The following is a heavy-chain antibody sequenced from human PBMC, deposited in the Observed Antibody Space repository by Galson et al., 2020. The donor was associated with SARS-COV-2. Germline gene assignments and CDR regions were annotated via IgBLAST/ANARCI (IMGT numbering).Heavy chain of an antibody. D-gene: IGHD6-19*01. CDR1: GFTFSSYG. CDR2: IWYDGSNN. Sequence: GESLKISCAASGFTFSSYGMHWVRQAPGKGLEWVAVIWYDGSNNYYADSVKGRFTISRDNSKNTLYLQMNSLRAEDTAVYYCAGAVAGIRSWFDPWGQGTLVTVSS. CDR3: AGAVAGIRSWFDP. J-gene: IGHJ5*02. V-gene: IGHV3-33*01.